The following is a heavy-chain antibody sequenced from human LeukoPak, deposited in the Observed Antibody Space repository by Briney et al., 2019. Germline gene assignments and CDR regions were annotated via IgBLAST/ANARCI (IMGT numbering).Heavy chain of an antibody. V-gene: IGHV7-4-1*02. CDR3: ARALELGPNYYYYGMDV. CDR1: GYTFTSYA. CDR2: INTNTGNP. Sequence: ASVKVSCKASGYTFTSYAMNWVRQAPGQGLEWMGWINTNTGNPTYAQGFTGRFVFSLDTSVSTAYLQISSLKAEDTVVYYCARALELGPNYYYYGMDVWGQGTTVTVSS. D-gene: IGHD6-13*01. J-gene: IGHJ6*02.